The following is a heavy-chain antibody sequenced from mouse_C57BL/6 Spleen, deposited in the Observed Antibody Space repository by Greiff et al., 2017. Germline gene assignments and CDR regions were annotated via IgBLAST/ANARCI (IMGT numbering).Heavy chain of an antibody. CDR3: ATDSSGYARDY. Sequence: QVQLQQSGAELVKPGASVKISCKASGYAFSSYWMNWVKQRPGKGLEWIGQIYPGDGDTNYNGKFKGKATLTADKSSSTAYMQLSSLTSEDSAVYFCATDSSGYARDYWGQGTSVTVSS. D-gene: IGHD3-2*02. V-gene: IGHV1-80*01. CDR2: IYPGDGDT. CDR1: GYAFSSYW. J-gene: IGHJ4*01.